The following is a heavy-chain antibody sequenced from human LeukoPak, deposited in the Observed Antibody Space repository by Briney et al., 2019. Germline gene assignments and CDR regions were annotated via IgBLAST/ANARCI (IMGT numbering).Heavy chain of an antibody. CDR1: GFTFSSYA. Sequence: PGGSLRLSCAASGFTFSSYAMSWVRQAPGKGLEWVSVIYSGGNTYYADSVKGRFTISRDNSKNTVYLQMNSLRVEDTAVYYCARDDISTTVDYWGQGTLVTVSS. CDR3: ARDDISTTVDY. V-gene: IGHV3-66*01. D-gene: IGHD1-7*01. J-gene: IGHJ4*02. CDR2: IYSGGNT.